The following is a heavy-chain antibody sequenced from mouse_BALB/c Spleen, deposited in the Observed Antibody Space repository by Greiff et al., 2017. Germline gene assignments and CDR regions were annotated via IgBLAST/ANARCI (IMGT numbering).Heavy chain of an antibody. CDR3: AREEYTVGAY. J-gene: IGHJ3*01. CDR2: ISSGGSYT. Sequence: DVKLVESGGGLVKPGGSLKLSCAASGFTFSSYAMSWVRQSPEKRLEWVAEISSGGSYTYYPDTVTGRFTISRDNAKNTLYLEMSSLRSEDTAMYYCAREEYTVGAYWGQGTLVTVSA. D-gene: IGHD1-1*01. V-gene: IGHV5-9-4*01. CDR1: GFTFSSYA.